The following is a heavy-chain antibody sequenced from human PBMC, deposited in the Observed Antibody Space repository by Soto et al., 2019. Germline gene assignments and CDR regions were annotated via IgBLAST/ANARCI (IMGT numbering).Heavy chain of an antibody. V-gene: IGHV1-69*12. CDR2: IIPIFGTA. CDR1: GGTFSSYA. CDR3: AREVVVAATCWFDP. D-gene: IGHD2-15*01. J-gene: IGHJ5*02. Sequence: QVQLVQSGAEVKKPGSSVKVSCKASGGTFSSYAISWVRQAPGQGLEWMGGIIPIFGTANYAQKFQGRVTITADESTSTAYMELSSLRSEDTPLSYCAREVVVAATCWFDPWGQGTLVSVSS.